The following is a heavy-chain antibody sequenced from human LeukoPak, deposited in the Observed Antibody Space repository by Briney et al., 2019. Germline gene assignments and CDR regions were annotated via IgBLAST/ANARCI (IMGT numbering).Heavy chain of an antibody. CDR1: GFTFSNYD. V-gene: IGHV3-13*01. J-gene: IGHJ4*02. CDR3: ASSPAYSSSWYAIDN. D-gene: IGHD6-13*01. CDR2: IGTAGDT. Sequence: GGSLRLSCAASGFTFSNYDMHWIRQAAGKGLEWVSGIGTAGDTYYPASVKGRFTISRENAKSSLYLQINSLSAGDTAVYYCASSPAYSSSWYAIDNWGQGTLVTVSS.